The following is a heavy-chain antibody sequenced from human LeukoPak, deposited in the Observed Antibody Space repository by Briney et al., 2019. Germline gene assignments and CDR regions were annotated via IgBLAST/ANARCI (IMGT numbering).Heavy chain of an antibody. V-gene: IGHV3-30*01. CDR3: ARDHGYGDYGLDY. J-gene: IGHJ4*02. D-gene: IGHD4-17*01. CDR1: GFTFSSYA. CDR2: ISYDGSNK. Sequence: PGRSLRLSCAASGFTFSSYAMHCVRQAPGKGLEWVAVISYDGSNKYYADSVKGRFTISRDNSKNTLYLQMNSLSEDTAVYYCARDHGYGDYGLDYWGQGTLVTVSS.